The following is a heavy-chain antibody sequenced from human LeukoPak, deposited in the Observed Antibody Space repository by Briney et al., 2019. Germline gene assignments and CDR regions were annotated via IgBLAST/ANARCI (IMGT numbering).Heavy chain of an antibody. D-gene: IGHD6-13*01. CDR2: VIPILGIA. Sequence: GASVKVSCKASGGTFSNYAISWVRQAPGQGLEWMGRVIPILGIANYAQKFQGRVTLTADKSTSTAYMELSSLRFEDTAVYYCARADSSRGQIAFDIWGQGTMVTVSS. J-gene: IGHJ3*02. CDR3: ARADSSRGQIAFDI. V-gene: IGHV1-69*04. CDR1: GGTFSNYA.